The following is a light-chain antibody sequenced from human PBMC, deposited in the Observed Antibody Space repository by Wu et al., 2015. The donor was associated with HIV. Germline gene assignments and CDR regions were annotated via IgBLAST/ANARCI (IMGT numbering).Light chain of an antibody. CDR1: QSVGHY. Sequence: CRASQSVGHYLAWYQQKPGQAPRLLIYDASNRATGIPGGFSGSGSGTDFTLTISSLEPEDFALYYCQHRSNWPPLFTFGQGTRLENK. CDR2: DAS. J-gene: IGKJ5*01. V-gene: IGKV3-11*01. CDR3: QHRSNWPPLFT.